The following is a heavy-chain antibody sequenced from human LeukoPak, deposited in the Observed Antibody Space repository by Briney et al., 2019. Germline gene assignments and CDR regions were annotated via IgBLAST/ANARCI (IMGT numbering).Heavy chain of an antibody. CDR1: GFTFSSYW. V-gene: IGHV3-7*01. CDR2: IKQDGSEK. D-gene: IGHD2-2*01. Sequence: GGSLRLSCAASGFTFSSYWMSWVRQAPGKGLEWVANIKQDGSEKYYVDSVKGRFTISRDNAKNSLYLQMNSLRAEDTAVYYCARDDCSSIGCYHNWFDRWGQGTLVTVSS. CDR3: ARDDCSSIGCYHNWFDR. J-gene: IGHJ5*02.